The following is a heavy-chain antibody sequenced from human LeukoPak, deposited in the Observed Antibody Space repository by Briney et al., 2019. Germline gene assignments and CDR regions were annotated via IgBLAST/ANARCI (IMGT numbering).Heavy chain of an antibody. V-gene: IGHV3-48*04. CDR2: IISSSSTI. CDR1: GFTFSSYS. J-gene: IGHJ6*02. Sequence: GGSLRLSCAASGFTFSSYSMNWVRQAPGKGLEWVSYIISSSSTIYYADSVKGRFTISRDNAKNSLYLQMNSLRAEDTAVYYCARDDILTGYYSHYYYGMDVWGQGTTVTVSS. D-gene: IGHD3-9*01. CDR3: ARDDILTGYYSHYYYGMDV.